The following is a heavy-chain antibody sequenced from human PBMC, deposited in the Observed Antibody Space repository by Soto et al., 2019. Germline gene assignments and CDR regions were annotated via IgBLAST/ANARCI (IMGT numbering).Heavy chain of an antibody. V-gene: IGHV4-59*01. CDR2: IYYSGST. CDR3: ARVVADYVSDYFDS. CDR1: GGSISSYY. D-gene: IGHD4-17*01. J-gene: IGHJ4*02. Sequence: QVQLQESGPGLVKPSETLSLTCTVSGGSISSYYWSWIRQPPGKGLEWIGYIYYSGSTNYNPSLKSRVTISVDTSKNQFSLKLSSVTAADTAVYYCARVVADYVSDYFDSWGQGTLVTVSS.